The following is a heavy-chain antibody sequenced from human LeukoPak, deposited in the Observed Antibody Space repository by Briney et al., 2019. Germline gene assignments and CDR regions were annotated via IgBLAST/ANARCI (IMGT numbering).Heavy chain of an antibody. CDR3: ARDRTDSTLGGIFQH. V-gene: IGHV4-31*03. CDR1: GGSISSGGYY. J-gene: IGHJ1*01. D-gene: IGHD3-10*01. Sequence: SETLSLTCTVSGGSISSGGYYWSWIRQHPGKGLEWIGYIYYSGSTYYNPSLKSRVTISVDTSKNQFSLKLSSVTAADTAVYYCARDRTDSTLGGIFQHWGQGTLVTVSS. CDR2: IYYSGST.